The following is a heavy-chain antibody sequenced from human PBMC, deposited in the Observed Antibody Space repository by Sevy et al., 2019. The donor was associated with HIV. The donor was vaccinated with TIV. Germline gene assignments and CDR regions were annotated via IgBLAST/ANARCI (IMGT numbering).Heavy chain of an antibody. V-gene: IGHV4-38-2*01. CDR1: GYSISSGYY. CDR3: ARNNDWGSSEGYYYYYYMDV. CDR2: IYHSGST. D-gene: IGHD7-27*01. J-gene: IGHJ6*03. Sequence: ETLSLTCAVSGYSISSGYYWGWIRQPPGKGLEWIGSIYHSGSTYYNPSLKSRVTISVDTSKNQFSLKLSSVTAADTAVYYCARNNDWGSSEGYYYYYYMDVWGKGTTVTVSS.